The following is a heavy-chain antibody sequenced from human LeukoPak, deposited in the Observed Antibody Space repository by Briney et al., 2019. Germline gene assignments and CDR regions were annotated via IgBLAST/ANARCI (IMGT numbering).Heavy chain of an antibody. CDR1: GGSFSGYY. CDR2: INHSGST. D-gene: IGHD4-23*01. CDR3: ARAVGSAPARFDY. Sequence: SETLPLTCAVYGGSFSGYYWSWIRQPPGKGLEWIGEINHSGSTNYNPSLKSRVTISVDTSKNQFSLKLSSVTAADTAVYYCARAVGSAPARFDYWGQGTLVTVSS. V-gene: IGHV4-34*01. J-gene: IGHJ4*02.